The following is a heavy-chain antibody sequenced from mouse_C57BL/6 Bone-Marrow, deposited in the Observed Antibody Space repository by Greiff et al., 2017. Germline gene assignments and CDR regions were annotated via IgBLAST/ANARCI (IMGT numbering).Heavy chain of an antibody. Sequence: EVKVEESGGGLVKPGGSLKLSCAASGFTFSSYTMSWVRQTPEKRLEWVATISGGGGNTYYPDSVKGRFTISRDNAKNTLYLQMSSLRSEDTALYYCAREGYWYFDVWGTGTTVTVSS. CDR3: AREGYWYFDV. V-gene: IGHV5-9*01. CDR2: ISGGGGNT. J-gene: IGHJ1*03. CDR1: GFTFSSYT.